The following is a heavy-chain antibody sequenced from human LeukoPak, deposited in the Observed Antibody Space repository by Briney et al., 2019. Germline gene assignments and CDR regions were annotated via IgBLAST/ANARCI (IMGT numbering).Heavy chain of an antibody. CDR3: ARDGGGSQQSNWFDP. CDR1: GSTFDDYA. D-gene: IGHD1-26*01. Sequence: GGSLRLSCAASGSTFDDYAMHWVRQAPGKGLEWVSGISYNSGSINYADSVKGRFTISRDNAKNSLYLQMNSLRAEDTAVYYCARDGGGSQQSNWFDPWGQGTLVTVSS. CDR2: ISYNSGSI. J-gene: IGHJ5*02. V-gene: IGHV3-9*01.